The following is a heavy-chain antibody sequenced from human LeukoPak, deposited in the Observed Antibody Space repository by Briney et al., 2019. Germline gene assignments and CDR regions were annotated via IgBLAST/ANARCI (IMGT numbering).Heavy chain of an antibody. Sequence: GGSLRLSCAASGFTFSSYSMNWVRQAPGKGLEWVSSISSSSSYIYYADSVKGRFTISRDNAKNSLYLQMNSLRAEDTAAYYCARGQEGKVYYYYMDVWGKGTTVTVSS. D-gene: IGHD4-23*01. CDR2: ISSSSSYI. J-gene: IGHJ6*03. V-gene: IGHV3-21*01. CDR1: GFTFSSYS. CDR3: ARGQEGKVYYYYMDV.